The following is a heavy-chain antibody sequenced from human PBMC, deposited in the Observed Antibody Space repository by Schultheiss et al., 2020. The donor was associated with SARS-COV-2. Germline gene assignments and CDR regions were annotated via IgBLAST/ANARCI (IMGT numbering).Heavy chain of an antibody. CDR1: GYTFTSYA. CDR3: ARDSLAAAGRDY. CDR2: INAGNGNT. D-gene: IGHD6-13*01. V-gene: IGHV1-3*01. Sequence: ASVKVSCKASGYTFTSYAMHWVRQAPGQRLEWMGWINAGNGNTKYSQKFQGRVTITADKSTSTAYMELSSLRSEDTAVYYCARDSLAAAGRDYWGQGTLVTVSS. J-gene: IGHJ4*02.